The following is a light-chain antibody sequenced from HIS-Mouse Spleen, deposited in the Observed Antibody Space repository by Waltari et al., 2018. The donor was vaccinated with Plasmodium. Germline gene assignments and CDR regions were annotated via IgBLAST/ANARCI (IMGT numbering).Light chain of an antibody. CDR3: QQYYSYLLT. V-gene: IGKV1-8*01. CDR1: QGISSY. Sequence: AIRMTQSPSSISASTGDRVTIICRASQGISSYLAWYQQKPGKAPKLLIYAASTLQSGVPSTFTGSGSGTDFTLTISCLQSEDFATYYCQQYYSYLLTFGGGTKVEIK. CDR2: AAS. J-gene: IGKJ4*01.